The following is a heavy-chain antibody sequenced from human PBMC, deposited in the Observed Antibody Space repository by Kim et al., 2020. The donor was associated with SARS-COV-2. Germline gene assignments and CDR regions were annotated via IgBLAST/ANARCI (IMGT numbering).Heavy chain of an antibody. J-gene: IGHJ6*02. V-gene: IGHV4-39*07. CDR2: IYYSGST. CDR3: ARDRPADTIFGVVIPRRYGMDV. D-gene: IGHD3-3*01. Sequence: SETLSLTCTVSGGSISSSSYYWGWIRQPPGKGLEWIGSIYYSGSTYYNPSLKSRVTISVDTSKNQFSLKLSSVTAADTAVYYCARDRPADTIFGVVIPRRYGMDVWGQGTTVTVSS. CDR1: GGSISSSSYY.